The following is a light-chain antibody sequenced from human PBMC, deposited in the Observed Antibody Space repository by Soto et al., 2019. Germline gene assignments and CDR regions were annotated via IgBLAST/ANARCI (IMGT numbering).Light chain of an antibody. CDR1: SSDVGSGNV. V-gene: IGLV2-23*01. J-gene: IGLJ1*01. CDR3: CSHAGSDTYV. CDR2: EAF. Sequence: QSALTQPASVSGSPGQSITISCTGTSSDVGSGNVVSWYQHYPGKAPQLMIYEAFQRPSGVSSRFSGSKSGNTASLTISGLQAEDEADYYCCSHAGSDTYVFGTGTKATVL.